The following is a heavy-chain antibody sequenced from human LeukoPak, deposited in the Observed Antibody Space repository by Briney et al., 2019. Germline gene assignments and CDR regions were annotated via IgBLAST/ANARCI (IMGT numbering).Heavy chain of an antibody. Sequence: SETLSLTCTVSGGSISSYYWSWIRQTPGKGLEWIGNIFDSGDTNYNPSLQSRVTISVDTSKKQFSLKLRSVTAADTAVYYCTRRLSNGATLKYFDYWGQGTLVTVSS. CDR1: GGSISSYY. CDR3: TRRLSNGATLKYFDY. CDR2: IFDSGDT. D-gene: IGHD4/OR15-4a*01. J-gene: IGHJ4*02. V-gene: IGHV4-59*08.